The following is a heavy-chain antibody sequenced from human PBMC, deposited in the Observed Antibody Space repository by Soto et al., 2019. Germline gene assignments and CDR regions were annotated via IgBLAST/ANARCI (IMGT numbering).Heavy chain of an antibody. CDR3: ARGYWSGGSCPYGGHFDY. CDR1: GGSFSGYY. J-gene: IGHJ4*02. D-gene: IGHD2-15*01. Sequence: QVQLQQWGAGLLKPSETLSLTCAVYGGSFSGYYWSWIRQPPGKGLEWIGEINHSGSTNYNPSLKSRVTISVDTSKNQFSLKLSSVTAADTAVYYGARGYWSGGSCPYGGHFDYWGQGTLVTVSS. CDR2: INHSGST. V-gene: IGHV4-34*01.